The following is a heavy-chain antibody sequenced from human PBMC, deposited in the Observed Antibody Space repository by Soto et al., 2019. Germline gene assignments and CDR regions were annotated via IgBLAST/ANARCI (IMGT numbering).Heavy chain of an antibody. CDR2: ISSNGGST. V-gene: IGHV3-64D*08. CDR1: GFTFSSYA. J-gene: IGHJ4*02. D-gene: IGHD1-1*01. CDR3: VKAGRNWNDVWVGY. Sequence: GGSLRLSCSASGFTFSSYAMHWVRQAPGKGLEYVSAISSNGGSTYYADSVKGRFTISRDNSKNTLYLQMGSLRAEDTAVYYCVKAGRNWNDVWVGYWGQGTLVTVSS.